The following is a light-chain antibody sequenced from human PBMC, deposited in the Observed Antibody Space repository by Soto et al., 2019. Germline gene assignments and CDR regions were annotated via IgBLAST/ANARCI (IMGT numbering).Light chain of an antibody. J-gene: IGLJ2*01. V-gene: IGLV2-14*02. CDR2: EGT. CDR3: SSYTGSNNLVV. Sequence: QSALTQPASVSGSPGQSITISCSGTTSDVGGYNLVSWYQQHTAKAPKLLIYEGTQRPSGVSSRFSGSKSGNTASLTVSGLQAEDEADYYCSSYTGSNNLVVFGGGTKVTVL. CDR1: TSDVGGYNL.